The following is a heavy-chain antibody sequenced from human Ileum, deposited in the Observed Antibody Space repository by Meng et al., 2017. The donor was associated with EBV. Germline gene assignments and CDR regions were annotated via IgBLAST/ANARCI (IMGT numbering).Heavy chain of an antibody. D-gene: IGHD6-19*01. CDR2: IYHSGST. CDR1: GGSIRSSNW. Sequence: QLQEPGPGLLKHSGTLHLPCAVSGGSIRSSNWWSWVRQPPGKGLEWIGEIYHSGSTNYNPSLKSRVTISVDKSKNQFSLNLSSVTAADTAVYYCARVGQWLPIDYWGQGTLVTVSS. V-gene: IGHV4-4*02. CDR3: ARVGQWLPIDY. J-gene: IGHJ4*02.